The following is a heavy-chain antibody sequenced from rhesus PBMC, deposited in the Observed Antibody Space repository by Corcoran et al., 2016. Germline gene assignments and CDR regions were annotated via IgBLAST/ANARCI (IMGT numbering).Heavy chain of an antibody. CDR2: IGGSNGST. V-gene: IGHV4-165*02. D-gene: IGHD6-31*01. Sequence: QVQLQESGPGLVKPSETLSLTCAVSVGSISGYYWTWIRHPPGKGLGGIGYIGGSNGSTYDNPALKSRVTISTDTSKNQFSLKLSSVTAADTAVYDCALLSSGWYNYFDYWGQGVLVTVSS. CDR3: ALLSSGWYNYFDY. J-gene: IGHJ4*01. CDR1: VGSISGYY.